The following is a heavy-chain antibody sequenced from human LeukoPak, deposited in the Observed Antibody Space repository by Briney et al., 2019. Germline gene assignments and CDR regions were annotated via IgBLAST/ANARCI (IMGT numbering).Heavy chain of an antibody. V-gene: IGHV4-34*01. D-gene: IGHD3-22*01. J-gene: IGHJ4*02. Sequence: PSETLSLTCAVYGGSFSGYYWSWIRQPPGKGLEWIGEINHSGSTNYNPSLKSRVTISVDTSKNQFSLKLSSVTAADTAVYYCARGGGPTYYYDSSGYRAFDYWGQGTLVTVSS. CDR3: ARGGGPTYYYDSSGYRAFDY. CDR2: INHSGST. CDR1: GGSFSGYY.